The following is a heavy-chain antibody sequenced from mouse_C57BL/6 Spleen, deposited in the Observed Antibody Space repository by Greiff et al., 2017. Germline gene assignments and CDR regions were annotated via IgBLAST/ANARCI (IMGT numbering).Heavy chain of an antibody. CDR1: GYSITSGYY. V-gene: IGHV3-6*01. Sequence: EVQLVESGPGLVKPSQSLSLTCSVTGYSITSGYYWNWIRQFPGNKLEWMGYISYDGSNNYNPSLKNRISITRDTSKNQFFLKLNSVTTEDTATYYCARRGGNYCFDYWGQGTTLTVSS. CDR3: ARRGGNYCFDY. CDR2: ISYDGSN. D-gene: IGHD2-1*01. J-gene: IGHJ2*01.